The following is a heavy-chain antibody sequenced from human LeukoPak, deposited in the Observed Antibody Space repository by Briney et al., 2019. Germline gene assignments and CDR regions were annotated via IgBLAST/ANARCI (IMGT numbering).Heavy chain of an antibody. D-gene: IGHD4-17*01. CDR3: ARHPIRVGRDYGDYPNLDWSDP. CDR2: IYPGDSDT. CDR1: GYSFTFYW. J-gene: IGHJ5*02. V-gene: IGHV5-51*01. Sequence: GESLKISCKGSGYSFTFYWIGWVRQMPGKGLEWMGIIYPGDSDTRYSPSFQGQVTISADKSISTAYLQWSSLKASDTAMYYCARHPIRVGRDYGDYPNLDWSDPWGQGTLVTVSS.